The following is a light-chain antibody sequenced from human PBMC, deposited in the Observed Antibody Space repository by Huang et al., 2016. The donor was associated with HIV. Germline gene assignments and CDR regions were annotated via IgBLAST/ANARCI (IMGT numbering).Light chain of an antibody. J-gene: IGKJ1*01. CDR2: WAS. Sequence: DIVMTQSPDSLAVSLGERATINCKSSQTVFFTSNNKHYLAWYQQKPGQPPKLLVYWASNRKSGVPDRFSGSGSGTDFTLTIPNLQAEDVAIYYCQQYFSSPETFGQGTRVEIK. CDR3: QQYFSSPET. CDR1: QTVFFTSNNKHY. V-gene: IGKV4-1*01.